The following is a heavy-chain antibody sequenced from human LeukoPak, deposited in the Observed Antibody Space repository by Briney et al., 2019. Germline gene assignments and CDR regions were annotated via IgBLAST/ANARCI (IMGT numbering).Heavy chain of an antibody. J-gene: IGHJ4*02. CDR2: ISGSGGST. V-gene: IGHV3-23*01. D-gene: IGHD3-22*01. CDR3: AKGVVVIMSYYFDY. CDR1: GFTFSSYS. Sequence: GGSLRLSCAASGFTFSSYSMTWVRQAPGKGLEWVSAISGSGGSTYYADSVKGRFTISRDNSKNTLYLQMNSLRAEDTAVYYCAKGVVVIMSYYFDYWGQGTLVTVSP.